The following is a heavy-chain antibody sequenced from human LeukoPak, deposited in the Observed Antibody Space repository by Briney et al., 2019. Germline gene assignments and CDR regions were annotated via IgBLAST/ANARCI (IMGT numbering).Heavy chain of an antibody. CDR2: INPNSGGT. CDR1: GYTFNGYY. Sequence: ASVKVSCKASGYTFNGYYMHWVRQAPGQGLEWMGWINPNSGGTNYAQKFQGRVTMTRDTSISTAYMELSRLRSDDTAVYYCARDFIAIIRLHCSSTSCYGFDWFDPWGQGTLVTVSS. CDR3: ARDFIAIIRLHCSSTSCYGFDWFDP. J-gene: IGHJ5*02. V-gene: IGHV1-2*02. D-gene: IGHD2-2*01.